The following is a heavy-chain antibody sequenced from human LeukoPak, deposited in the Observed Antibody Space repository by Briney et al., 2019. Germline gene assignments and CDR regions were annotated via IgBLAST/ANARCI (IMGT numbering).Heavy chain of an antibody. CDR3: ARFGLYSGSYWAFDY. D-gene: IGHD1-26*01. Sequence: ASVRVSCKASGYTFTSYGISWVRQAPGQGLEWVGWISAYNGNTNYAQKLQGRVTMTTDTSTSTAYMELRSLRSDDTAVYYCARFGLYSGSYWAFDYWGQGTLVTVSS. CDR2: ISAYNGNT. V-gene: IGHV1-18*01. J-gene: IGHJ4*02. CDR1: GYTFTSYG.